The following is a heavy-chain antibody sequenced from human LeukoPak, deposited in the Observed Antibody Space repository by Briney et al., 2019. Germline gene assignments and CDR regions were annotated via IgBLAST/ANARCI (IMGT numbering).Heavy chain of an antibody. CDR2: ITGGGTYI. D-gene: IGHD6-25*01. CDR3: ARGISYGSGYYGDAFDF. Sequence: GGSLRLSCAAPGFTYTSYSMNWVRQAPGKGLEWVSSITGGGTYIYYADSVKGRFTISRDNAKNSVYLQMNNLRAEDTAVFYCARGISYGSGYYGDAFDFWGQGTMVTVSS. J-gene: IGHJ3*01. V-gene: IGHV3-21*01. CDR1: GFTYTSYS.